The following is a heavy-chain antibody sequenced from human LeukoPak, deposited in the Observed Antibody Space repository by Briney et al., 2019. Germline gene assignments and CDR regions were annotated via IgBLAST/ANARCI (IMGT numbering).Heavy chain of an antibody. J-gene: IGHJ5*02. V-gene: IGHV1-69*13. CDR2: IIPIFGTA. Sequence: SVKVPCKASGGTFSSYAISWVRQAPGQGLEWMGGIIPIFGTANYAQKFQGRVTITADESTSTAYMELSSLRSEDTAVYYCARIIQNWFDPWGQGTLVTVSS. CDR3: ARIIQNWFDP. CDR1: GGTFSSYA.